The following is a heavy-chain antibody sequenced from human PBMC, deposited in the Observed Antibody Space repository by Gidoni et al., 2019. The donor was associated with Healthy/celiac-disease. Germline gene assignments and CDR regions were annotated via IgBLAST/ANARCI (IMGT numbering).Heavy chain of an antibody. D-gene: IGHD5-12*01. Sequence: ETIYAQKFQGRVTMTEDTSTDTAYMELSSLRSEDTAVYYCATGRLRSERDAFDIWGQGTMVTVSS. V-gene: IGHV1-24*01. J-gene: IGHJ3*02. CDR2: ET. CDR3: ATGRLRSERDAFDI.